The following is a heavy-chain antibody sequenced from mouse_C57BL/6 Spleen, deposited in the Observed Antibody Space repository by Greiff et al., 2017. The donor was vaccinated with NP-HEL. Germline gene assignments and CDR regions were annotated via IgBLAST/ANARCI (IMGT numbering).Heavy chain of an antibody. Sequence: QVQLQQPGAELVMPGASVKLSCKASGYTFPSYWMHWVKQRPGQGLEWVGEIDPADGSTNYHQKIQGKSTMSGDNSSNTAYMQISSLTSEDSAVYYCARGDYGSRGAYWGQGTLVTVSA. D-gene: IGHD1-1*01. CDR2: IDPADGST. V-gene: IGHV1-69*01. CDR3: ARGDYGSRGAY. J-gene: IGHJ3*01. CDR1: GYTFPSYW.